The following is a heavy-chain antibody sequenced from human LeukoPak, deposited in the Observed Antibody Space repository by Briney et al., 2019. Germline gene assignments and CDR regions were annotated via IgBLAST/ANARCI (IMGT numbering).Heavy chain of an antibody. CDR1: GYTFTTYG. CDR2: IYPRDGST. V-gene: IGHV1-46*01. J-gene: IGHJ4*02. Sequence: ASVKVSCKASGYTFTTYGISWVRQAPGQGLEWMGMIYPRDGSTSYAQKFQGRVTVTRDTSTSTVHMELSGLRSEDTAVYYCARDQEGFDYWGQGTLVTVSS. CDR3: ARDQEGFDY.